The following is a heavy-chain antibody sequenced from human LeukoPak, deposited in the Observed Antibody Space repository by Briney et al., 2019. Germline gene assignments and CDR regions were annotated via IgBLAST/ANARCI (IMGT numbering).Heavy chain of an antibody. Sequence: GGSLRLSCAVSGFTVSGDYMSWVRQAPGKGLEWVSVMYDGGATYYADSVKGRFTISRDSTKNSLYLQMNSLRAEDTAVYYCARDPYSGSYGAYYYYYMDVWGKGTTVTISS. D-gene: IGHD1-26*01. CDR1: GFTVSGDY. J-gene: IGHJ6*03. CDR3: ARDPYSGSYGAYYYYYMDV. CDR2: MYDGGAT. V-gene: IGHV3-53*01.